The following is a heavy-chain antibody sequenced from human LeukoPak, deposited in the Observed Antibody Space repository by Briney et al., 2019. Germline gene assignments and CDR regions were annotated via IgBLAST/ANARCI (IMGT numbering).Heavy chain of an antibody. CDR1: GFTFSSYE. J-gene: IGHJ4*02. CDR2: ISSSSSTI. Sequence: GGSLRLSCAASGFTFSSYEMKWVRQAPGKGLEWVSYISSSSSTIYYADSVKGRFTISRDNAKNSLYLQMNNLRADDTAVYYCAREASFYDDYWGQGTLVTVSS. CDR3: AREASFYDDY. D-gene: IGHD2/OR15-2a*01. V-gene: IGHV3-48*03.